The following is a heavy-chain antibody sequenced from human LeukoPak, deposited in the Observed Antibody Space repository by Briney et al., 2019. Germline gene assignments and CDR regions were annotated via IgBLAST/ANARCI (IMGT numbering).Heavy chain of an antibody. Sequence: PSETLSLTCTVSDGSISSYYWSWIRQPPGKGLEWIGYMYRTGSTNYNPSLKSRVTITPDTSKNQCSLRLTSVTAADSAVYYCAREGTYGWYNWFDPWGQGTLVTVSS. V-gene: IGHV4-59*01. J-gene: IGHJ5*02. CDR1: DGSISSYY. CDR3: AREGTYGWYNWFDP. CDR2: MYRTGST. D-gene: IGHD6-19*01.